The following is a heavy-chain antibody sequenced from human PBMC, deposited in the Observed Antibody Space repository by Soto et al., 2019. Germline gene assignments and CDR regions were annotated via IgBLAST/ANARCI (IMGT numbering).Heavy chain of an antibody. CDR3: VRVGVGIGNHFDS. Sequence: TLSLTCSVSNGSISGFYWTWIRQPPGKILEWIGYIHYSGRTDYNPSLTGRATMSVDTSKNQFSLNLKSITAADTAVYYCVRVGVGIGNHFDSWGRGTLVTVSS. CDR2: IHYSGRT. D-gene: IGHD1-26*01. CDR1: NGSISGFY. V-gene: IGHV4-59*12. J-gene: IGHJ4*02.